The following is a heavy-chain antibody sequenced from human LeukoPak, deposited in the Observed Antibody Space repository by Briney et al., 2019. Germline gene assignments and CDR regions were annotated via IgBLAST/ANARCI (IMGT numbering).Heavy chain of an antibody. CDR3: ARGYLYCSSTSCNWGQAFDI. V-gene: IGHV1-69*13. Sequence: GASVKVSCKASGGTFSSYAISWVRQAPGQGLEWMGGIIPIFGTANYAQKFQGRVTITADESTGTAYMELSSLRSEDTAVYYCARGYLYCSSTSCNWGQAFDIWGQGTMVTVSS. D-gene: IGHD2-2*01. CDR1: GGTFSSYA. CDR2: IIPIFGTA. J-gene: IGHJ3*02.